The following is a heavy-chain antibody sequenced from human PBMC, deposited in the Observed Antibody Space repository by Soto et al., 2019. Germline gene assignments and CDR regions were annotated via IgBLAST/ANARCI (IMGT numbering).Heavy chain of an antibody. Sequence: ASETLSLTCAVSGYSISSGYYWGWIRQPPGKGLEWIGSIYHSGSTYYNPSLKSRVTISVDTSKNQFSLKLNSVTAADTAVYYCAKDYTAMPPNWFDPWGQGTLVTVSS. D-gene: IGHD5-18*01. V-gene: IGHV4-38-2*02. CDR3: AKDYTAMPPNWFDP. CDR2: IYHSGST. J-gene: IGHJ5*02. CDR1: GYSISSGYY.